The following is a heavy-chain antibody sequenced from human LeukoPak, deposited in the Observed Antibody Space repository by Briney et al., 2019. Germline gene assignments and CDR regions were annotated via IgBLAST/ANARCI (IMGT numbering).Heavy chain of an antibody. V-gene: IGHV3-30*02. CDR3: ARGGSYLYNWFDP. Sequence: GGSLRLSCAASGFTFSSYAMSWVRQAPGKGLEWVAFLRYDGSNIYYADSVKGRFTISRDNSKNTLYLQMNSLRAEDTAVYYCARGGSYLYNWFDPWGQGTLVTVSS. J-gene: IGHJ5*02. CDR1: GFTFSSYA. CDR2: LRYDGSNI. D-gene: IGHD1-26*01.